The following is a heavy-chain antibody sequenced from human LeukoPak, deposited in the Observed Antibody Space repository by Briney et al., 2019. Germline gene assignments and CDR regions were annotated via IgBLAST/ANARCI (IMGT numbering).Heavy chain of an antibody. V-gene: IGHV4-59*11. CDR2: IYYSGST. CDR1: GGSITSH. CDR3: ARDFRGNYGSRGMDV. D-gene: IGHD1-26*01. Sequence: SETLSLTCTVSGGSITSHWSWIRQPPGKGLEWIGYIYYSGSTNYNPSLKSRVTMSIDTSKNQFSLKLSSVTAADTAVYYCARDFRGNYGSRGMDVWGQGTTVTVSS. J-gene: IGHJ6*02.